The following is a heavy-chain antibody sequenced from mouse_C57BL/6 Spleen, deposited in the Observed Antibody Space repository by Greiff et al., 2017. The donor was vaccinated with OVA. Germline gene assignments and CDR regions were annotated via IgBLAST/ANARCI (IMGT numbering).Heavy chain of an antibody. V-gene: IGHV1-52*01. D-gene: IGHD3-2*02. CDR1: GYTFTSYW. CDR3: ARGRDSGAWFAY. CDR2: IDPSDSET. J-gene: IGHJ3*01. Sequence: QVHVKQPGAELVRPGSSVKLSCKASGYTFTSYWMHWVKQRPIQGLEWIGNIDPSDSETHYNQKFKDKATLTVDKSSSTAYMQLSSLTSEDSAVYYCARGRDSGAWFAYWGQGTLVTVSA.